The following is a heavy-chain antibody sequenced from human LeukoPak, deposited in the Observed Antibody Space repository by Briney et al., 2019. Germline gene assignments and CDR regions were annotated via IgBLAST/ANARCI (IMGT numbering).Heavy chain of an antibody. J-gene: IGHJ6*04. CDR3: ARERMELPDYYYSYGMDV. CDR2: INHSGST. CDR1: GGSFSGYY. D-gene: IGHD1-7*01. Sequence: SETLSLTCAVYGGSFSGYYWSWIRQPPGKGLEWIGEINHSGSTNYNPSLKSRVTISVDTSKNQFSLKLSSVTAADTAVYYCARERMELPDYYYSYGMDVWGKGTTVTVSS. V-gene: IGHV4-34*01.